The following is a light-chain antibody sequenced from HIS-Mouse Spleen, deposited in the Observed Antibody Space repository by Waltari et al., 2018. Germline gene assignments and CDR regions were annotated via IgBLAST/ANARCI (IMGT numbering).Light chain of an antibody. CDR1: SSDVGGYNY. V-gene: IGLV2-8*01. J-gene: IGLJ2*01. Sequence: QSALTQPPSASGSPGQSVTISCTGTSSDVGGYNYVSCYQQHPDKAPTRLIYEVSKRPAGVPDRVSGSKSGNTASLTVAGLQAEDEADYDCSSYAGSNNLVFGGGTKLTVL. CDR2: EVS. CDR3: SSYAGSNNLV.